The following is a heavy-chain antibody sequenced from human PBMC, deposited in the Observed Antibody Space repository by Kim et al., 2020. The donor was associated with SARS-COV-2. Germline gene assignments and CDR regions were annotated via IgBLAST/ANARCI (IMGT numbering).Heavy chain of an antibody. J-gene: IGHJ4*02. V-gene: IGHV3-48*02. D-gene: IGHD2-15*01. Sequence: VQGRFTISRDNAKNSLYLQMNSLRDEDTAVYYCARTHPYCSGGSCYYFDYWGQGTLVTVSS. CDR3: ARTHPYCSGGSCYYFDY.